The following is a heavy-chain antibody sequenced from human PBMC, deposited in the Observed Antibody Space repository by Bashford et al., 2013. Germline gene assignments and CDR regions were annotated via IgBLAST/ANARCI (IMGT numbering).Heavy chain of an antibody. J-gene: IGHJ4*02. CDR3: AKVPRIVGATPLYFDY. CDR2: ISGSGGST. D-gene: IGHD1-26*01. V-gene: IGHV3-23*01. Sequence: VRQAPGKGLEWVSAISGSGGSTYYADSVKGRFTISRDNSKNTLYLQMNSLRAEDTAVYYCAKVPRIVGATPLYFDYWGQGTLVTVSS.